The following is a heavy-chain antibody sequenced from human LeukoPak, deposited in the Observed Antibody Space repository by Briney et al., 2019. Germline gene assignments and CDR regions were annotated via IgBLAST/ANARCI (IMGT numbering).Heavy chain of an antibody. V-gene: IGHV3-23*01. CDR1: GVTFNSYA. Sequence: GGSLRLSCAASGVTFNSYAMSRVRQAPGKGLEWVSAISGSGGSTYYADSVKGRFTISRDNSKNTLFLQMNSLRAEDTAVYYCAKAWLGDYWGQGTLVTVSS. CDR2: ISGSGGST. CDR3: AKAWLGDY. J-gene: IGHJ4*02. D-gene: IGHD5-24*01.